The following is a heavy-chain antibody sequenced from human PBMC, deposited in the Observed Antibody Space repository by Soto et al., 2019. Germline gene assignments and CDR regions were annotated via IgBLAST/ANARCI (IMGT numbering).Heavy chain of an antibody. Sequence: EVQLVESGGGLVQPGGSLRLSCAASGFTISSYSMNWVRQAPGKGLEWVSSISSGSSYIYSADSVKGRFTNSRDNAKNSLYLQMNSLRAEDTAVYYCARVLVGYCSSTSCHTDFWGQGALVTVSS. D-gene: IGHD2-2*01. V-gene: IGHV3-21*01. CDR1: GFTISSYS. CDR3: ARVLVGYCSSTSCHTDF. CDR2: ISSGSSYI. J-gene: IGHJ4*02.